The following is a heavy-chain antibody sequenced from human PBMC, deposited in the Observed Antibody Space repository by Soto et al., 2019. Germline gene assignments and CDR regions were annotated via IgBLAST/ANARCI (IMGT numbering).Heavy chain of an antibody. Sequence: PSETLSLSCTVSGGSISSGDYYWSWIRQPPGKGLEWIGYIYYSGSTYYNPSLKSRVTISVDTSKNQFSLKLSSVTAADTAVYYCATGSSGWYVDFDYWGQGTLVTVSS. CDR3: ATGSSGWYVDFDY. CDR2: IYYSGST. J-gene: IGHJ4*02. D-gene: IGHD6-19*01. CDR1: GGSISSGDYY. V-gene: IGHV4-30-4*02.